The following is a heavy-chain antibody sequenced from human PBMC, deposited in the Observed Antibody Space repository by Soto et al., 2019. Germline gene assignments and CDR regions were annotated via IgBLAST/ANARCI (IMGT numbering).Heavy chain of an antibody. Sequence: GGSLRLSCIASGFAFSSSEMNWFRQTPEKGLEWLAYITGSGGAIFRADSVKGRFSISRDNAKNSLFLEMNSLRAEDTAVYYCARAGRGVVEPAATPAYYYYYGMDVWGQGTTVTVSS. V-gene: IGHV3-48*03. CDR2: ITGSGGAI. J-gene: IGHJ6*02. CDR1: GFAFSSSE. CDR3: ARAGRGVVEPAATPAYYYYYGMDV. D-gene: IGHD2-2*01.